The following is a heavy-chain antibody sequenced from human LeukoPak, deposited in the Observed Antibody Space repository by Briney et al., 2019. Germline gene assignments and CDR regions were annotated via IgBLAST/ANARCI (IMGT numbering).Heavy chain of an antibody. CDR3: AREQAVAGSGFDY. J-gene: IGHJ4*02. Sequence: SETLSLTCNVSGASIRTYYWCWIRQPPGKGLEWVGHIYSSGGTRYNPPLKSRVTISVDTSKNQFSLKLNSVTAADTALYYCAREQAVAGSGFDYWGQGTLVTVSS. D-gene: IGHD6-19*01. V-gene: IGHV4-59*01. CDR2: IYSSGGT. CDR1: GASIRTYY.